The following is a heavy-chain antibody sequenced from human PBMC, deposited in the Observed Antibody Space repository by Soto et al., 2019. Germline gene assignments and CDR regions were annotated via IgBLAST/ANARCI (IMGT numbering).Heavy chain of an antibody. CDR1: GGSISSGGYY. Sequence: SETLSLTCTVSGGSISSGGYYWSWIRQHPGKGLEWIGYIYYSGSTYYNPSLKSRVTISVDTSKNQFSLKLSSVTAADTAAYYCARWAGSLYAYYYYYYMDVWGKGTTVTVSS. J-gene: IGHJ6*03. CDR2: IYYSGST. D-gene: IGHD3-10*01. CDR3: ARWAGSLYAYYYYYYMDV. V-gene: IGHV4-31*03.